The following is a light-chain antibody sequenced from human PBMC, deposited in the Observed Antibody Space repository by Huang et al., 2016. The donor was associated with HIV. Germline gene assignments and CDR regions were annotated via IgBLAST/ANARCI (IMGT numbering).Light chain of an antibody. CDR2: DAS. CDR3: QQYDTLPYT. V-gene: IGKV1-33*01. J-gene: IGKJ2*01. CDR1: KDITDY. Sequence: DIQVTQSPSSLSASVGDRVTITCQASKDITDYLNWYQQTPGKAPKILFSDASNLASGVPSRFSGTRSGTDFTFTITSLQPEDISTYYCQQYDTLPYTFGQGTKLEI.